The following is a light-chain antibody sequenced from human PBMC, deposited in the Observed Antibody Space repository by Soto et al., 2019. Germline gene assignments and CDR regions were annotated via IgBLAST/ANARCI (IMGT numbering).Light chain of an antibody. CDR2: GAS. CDR3: QQYDTSPPLT. CDR1: QSVRSNY. V-gene: IGKV3-20*01. J-gene: IGKJ4*01. Sequence: EIVLTQSPGTLSLSPGDRATLSCRASQSVRSNYLAWYQQKPGQAPRLLLYGASSRATGVPDRFSGSGSGTDFTLTNSRLEPEDFAVYYCQQYDTSPPLTVCGGTKVEIK.